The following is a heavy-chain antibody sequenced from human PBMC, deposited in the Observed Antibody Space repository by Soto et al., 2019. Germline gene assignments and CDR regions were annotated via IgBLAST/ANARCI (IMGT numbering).Heavy chain of an antibody. D-gene: IGHD6-13*01. Sequence: SVKVSCKASGGTFSSYRINWVRQAPGQGLEWVGGIVPIYRTADYAQKFQGRVTITADESARTSYMELRSLKSQDTAVYYCVSDSGADLRSSRGQGSLVTVSS. CDR3: VSDSGADLRSS. J-gene: IGHJ4*02. CDR2: IVPIYRTA. CDR1: GGTFSSYR. V-gene: IGHV1-69*13.